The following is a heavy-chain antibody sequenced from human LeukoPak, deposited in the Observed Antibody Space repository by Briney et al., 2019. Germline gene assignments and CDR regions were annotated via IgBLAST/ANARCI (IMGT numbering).Heavy chain of an antibody. CDR1: GGSISSYY. CDR2: IYYSGST. J-gene: IGHJ5*02. CDR3: ARDSSGWYECWFDP. D-gene: IGHD6-19*01. Sequence: SETLSLTCTVSGGSISSYYWSWIRQPPGKGLEWIGYIYYSGSTNYNPSPKSRVTISVDTSKNQFSLKLSSVTAADTAVYYCARDSSGWYECWFDPWGQGTLVTVSS. V-gene: IGHV4-59*01.